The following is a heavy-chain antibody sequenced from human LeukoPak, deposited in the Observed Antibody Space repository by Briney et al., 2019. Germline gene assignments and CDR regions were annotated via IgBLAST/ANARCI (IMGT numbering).Heavy chain of an antibody. Sequence: SETLSLTCTVSGGSISSSSYYWGWIRQPPGKGLEWIGYIYYSGSTYYSPSLKSRVTISVDTSKNQFSLKLSSVTAADTAVYYCARGHYYDSSALLDYWGQGTLVTVSS. J-gene: IGHJ4*02. CDR1: GGSISSSSYY. D-gene: IGHD3-22*01. CDR2: IYYSGST. CDR3: ARGHYYDSSALLDY. V-gene: IGHV4-30-4*08.